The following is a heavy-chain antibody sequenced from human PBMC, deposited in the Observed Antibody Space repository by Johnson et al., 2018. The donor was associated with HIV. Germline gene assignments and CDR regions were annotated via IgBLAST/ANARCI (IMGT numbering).Heavy chain of an antibody. CDR1: GFTFSSYA. CDR3: AKAGGPYYDVWSGIHAFDI. J-gene: IGHJ3*02. D-gene: IGHD3-3*01. V-gene: IGHV3-30*04. Sequence: QVQLVESGGGVVQPGRSLRLSCAASGFTFSSYAMHWVRQAPGKGLEWVAVISYDGSNKYYADSVKGRFTISRDNSKNTLYLQMNSLRAEDTAVHYCAKAGGPYYDVWSGIHAFDIWGQGTMVTVSS. CDR2: ISYDGSNK.